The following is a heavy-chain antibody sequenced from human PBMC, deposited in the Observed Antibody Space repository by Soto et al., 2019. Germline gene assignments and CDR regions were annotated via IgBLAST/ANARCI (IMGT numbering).Heavy chain of an antibody. Sequence: QVQLVESGGGVVQPGRSLRLSCAASGFTFSSFGIHWVRQAPGKRLEWVAVIWYNGDVKYYADSVKGRFTISRDNSKNTLYLQMSSLRVEDMAVYYCVRDASASGSYYDNWGRGTQVTVSS. J-gene: IGHJ4*02. V-gene: IGHV3-33*01. D-gene: IGHD1-26*01. CDR3: VRDASASGSYYDN. CDR2: IWYNGDVK. CDR1: GFTFSSFG.